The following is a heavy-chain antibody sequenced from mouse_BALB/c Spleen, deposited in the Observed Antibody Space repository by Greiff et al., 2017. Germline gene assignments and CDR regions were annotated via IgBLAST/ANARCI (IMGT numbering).Heavy chain of an antibody. CDR2: INPYNDGT. V-gene: IGHV1-14*01. CDR3: AREGITTVVAGDYYAMDY. CDR1: GYTFTSYV. J-gene: IGHJ4*01. Sequence: VQLQQSGPGLVKPGASVKMSCKASGYTFTSYVMHWVTQTPGQGLEWIGYINPYNDGTKYKEKFKGKATLTYDKSSSTAYMELSSLTSEDSAVYYFAREGITTVVAGDYYAMDYWGEGASVTVSA. D-gene: IGHD1-1*01.